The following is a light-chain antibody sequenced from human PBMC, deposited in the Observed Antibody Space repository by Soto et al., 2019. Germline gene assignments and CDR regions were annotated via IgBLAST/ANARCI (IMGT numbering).Light chain of an antibody. CDR1: QGISNY. Sequence: DIPMTQSPSSLSASVGDTVTITCRASQGISNYLAWYQQKPGQVPNLLIYAASTLESCVPSRFSGSGSGTDFPLTITSLRPEDVAPYYCLTYNNAPRMFGQGTKVVI. CDR2: AAS. J-gene: IGKJ1*01. CDR3: LTYNNAPRM. V-gene: IGKV1-27*01.